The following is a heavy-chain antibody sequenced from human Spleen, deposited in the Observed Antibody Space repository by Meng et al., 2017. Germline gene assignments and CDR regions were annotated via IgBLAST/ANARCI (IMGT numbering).Heavy chain of an antibody. Sequence: QVQLQQWAVGLLKPSGTLSLTCVVSGGSFSDYYWSWIRQPPGKGLEWIGEINHSGSTNYNPSLESRATISVDTSQNNLSLKLSSVTAADSAVYYCARGPTTMAHDFDYWGQGTLVTVSS. CDR1: GGSFSDYY. V-gene: IGHV4-34*01. CDR3: ARGPTTMAHDFDY. J-gene: IGHJ4*02. D-gene: IGHD4-11*01. CDR2: INHSGST.